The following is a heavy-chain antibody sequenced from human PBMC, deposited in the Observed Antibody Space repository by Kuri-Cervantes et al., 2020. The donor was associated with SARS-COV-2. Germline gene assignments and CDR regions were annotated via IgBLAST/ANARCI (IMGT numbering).Heavy chain of an antibody. J-gene: IGHJ6*02. CDR1: GFTFSSYA. D-gene: IGHD3-3*01. CDR2: ISGSGGST. V-gene: IGHV3-23*01. Sequence: GGSLRLSCAASGFTFSSYAMSWVRQAQGKGLEWVSAISGSGGSTYYADSVKGRFTISRDNSKNTLYLQMNSLRAEDTAVYYCAKLGGGDYDFWSGYSDYYYGMDVWGQGTTVTVSS. CDR3: AKLGGGDYDFWSGYSDYYYGMDV.